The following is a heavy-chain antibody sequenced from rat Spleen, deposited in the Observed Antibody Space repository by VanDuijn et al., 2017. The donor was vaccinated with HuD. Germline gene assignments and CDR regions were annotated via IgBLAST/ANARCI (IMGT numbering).Heavy chain of an antibody. CDR3: ARLIPPFDY. D-gene: IGHD4-1*01. CDR1: GFTFSDSY. J-gene: IGHJ2*01. Sequence: EVQLVESGGGLVQPGRSLKLSCAASGFTFSDSYMAWVRQAPKKGLEWVASISYEGSGTYYGDSVKGRFTISRDNAKSSLYLQMNSLRSEDTATYYCARLIPPFDYGGKGVMVTVSS. V-gene: IGHV5-22*01. CDR2: ISYEGSGT.